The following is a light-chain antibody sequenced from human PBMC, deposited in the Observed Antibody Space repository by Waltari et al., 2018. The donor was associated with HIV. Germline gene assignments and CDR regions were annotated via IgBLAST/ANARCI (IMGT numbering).Light chain of an antibody. Sequence: DIVMTQSPDSLSVSVGERATIICRSSQSVFSSSSSRDFLAWYQQIPGQSPKVLFYWGSTRESGVPDRFSVSGSGTDFTLTISSLQAEDVAVYFCQEYFSPRRTFGQGTKVEV. CDR3: QEYFSPRRT. J-gene: IGKJ1*01. V-gene: IGKV4-1*01. CDR1: QSVFSSSSSRDF. CDR2: WGS.